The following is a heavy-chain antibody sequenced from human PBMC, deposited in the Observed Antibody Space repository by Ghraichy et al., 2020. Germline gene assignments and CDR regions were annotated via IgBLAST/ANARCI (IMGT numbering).Heavy chain of an antibody. CDR2: IYTSGST. CDR1: GGSISSYY. D-gene: IGHD4-17*01. J-gene: IGHJ5*02. V-gene: IGHV4-4*07. CDR3: ASDYGDYVGSRGWFDP. Sequence: SETLSLTCTVSGGSISSYYWSWIRQPAGKGLEWIGRIYTSGSTNYNPSLKSRVTMSVDTSKNQFSLKLSSVTAADTAVYYCASDYGDYVGSRGWFDPWGQGTLVTVSS.